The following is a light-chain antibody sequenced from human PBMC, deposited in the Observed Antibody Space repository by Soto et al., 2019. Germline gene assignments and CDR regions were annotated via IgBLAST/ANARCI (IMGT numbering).Light chain of an antibody. CDR3: QQRSNWPTIT. V-gene: IGKV3-11*01. CDR2: DAS. J-gene: IGKJ5*01. Sequence: EVVMTQSPATLSVSPGERATLSCRASESVSRNLAWYQQKPGQAPRLLIYDASTRATGIPDRFSGSGSGTDFTLTISSLEPEDFAVYYCQQRSNWPTITFGQGTRLEI. CDR1: ESVSRN.